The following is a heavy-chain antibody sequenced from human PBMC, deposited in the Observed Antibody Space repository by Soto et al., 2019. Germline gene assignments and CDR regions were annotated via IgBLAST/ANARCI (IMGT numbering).Heavy chain of an antibody. CDR2: ISGSGGST. J-gene: IGHJ6*02. V-gene: IGHV3-23*01. Sequence: GGSLRFSCAASGFTFSSYAMSWVRQAPGKGLEWVSAISGSGGSTYYADSVKGRFTISRDNSKNTLYLQMNSLRAEDTAVYYCAKLSSKNYDFWSGRYGMDVWGQGTTVTVSS. CDR3: AKLSSKNYDFWSGRYGMDV. D-gene: IGHD3-3*01. CDR1: GFTFSSYA.